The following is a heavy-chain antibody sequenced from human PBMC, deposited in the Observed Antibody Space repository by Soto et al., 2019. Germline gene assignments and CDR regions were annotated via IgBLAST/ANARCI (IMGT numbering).Heavy chain of an antibody. J-gene: IGHJ4*02. D-gene: IGHD6-19*01. Sequence: QITLKESGLTLVKPTQTLTLTCSFSGFSLTTKPMGADWIRQPPGKGLDWLALIYSDGNKYYSPSLKTRLTITKDSSKNQVVLTMTNMAPVDTGTYYCAHSSGWTVDYWGQGTLVAVSS. CDR3: AHSSGWTVDY. CDR2: IYSDGNK. V-gene: IGHV2-5*02. CDR1: GFSLTTKPMG.